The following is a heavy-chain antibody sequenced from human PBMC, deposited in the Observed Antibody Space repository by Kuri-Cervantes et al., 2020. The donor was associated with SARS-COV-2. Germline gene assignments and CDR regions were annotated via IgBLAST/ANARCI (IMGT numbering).Heavy chain of an antibody. CDR3: ARASCSSTSCYGWFDP. J-gene: IGHJ5*02. D-gene: IGHD2-2*01. CDR1: GYSISSGYY. V-gene: IGHV4-38-2*01. CDR2: IYHSGST. Sequence: SQTLSLTCAVSGYSISSGYYWGWIRQPPGKGLEWMGSIYHSGSTYYNPSLKSRVTISVDTSKNQFSLKLSSVTAADTAVYYCARASCSSTSCYGWFDPWGQGTLVTVSS.